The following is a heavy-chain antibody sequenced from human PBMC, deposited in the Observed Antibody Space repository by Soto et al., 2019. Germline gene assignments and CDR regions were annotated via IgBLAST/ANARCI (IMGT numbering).Heavy chain of an antibody. CDR2: IYYSGST. Sequence: SETLSLTCTVSGGSISSGGYYWSWIRQHPGKGLEWIGYIYYSGSTYYNPSLKSRVTISVDTSKNQFSLKLSSVTAADTAVYYCAREVPAAIGSDYYYYMDVWGKGTTVTVSS. J-gene: IGHJ6*03. V-gene: IGHV4-31*03. CDR3: AREVPAAIGSDYYYYMDV. D-gene: IGHD2-2*01. CDR1: GGSISSGGYY.